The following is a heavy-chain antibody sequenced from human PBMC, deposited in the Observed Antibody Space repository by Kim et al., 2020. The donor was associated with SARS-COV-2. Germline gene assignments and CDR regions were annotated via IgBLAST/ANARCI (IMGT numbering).Heavy chain of an antibody. D-gene: IGHD2-15*01. CDR3: AKDFGHCSGGSCFHLDH. V-gene: IGHV3-30*02. Sequence: SVKGRFTISRDNSKNTLYLQMNGLRAEDTAVYYCAKDFGHCSGGSCFHLDHWGQGTLVTVSS. J-gene: IGHJ4*02.